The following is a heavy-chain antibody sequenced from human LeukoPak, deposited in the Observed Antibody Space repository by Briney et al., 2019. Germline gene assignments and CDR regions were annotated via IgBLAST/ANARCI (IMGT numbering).Heavy chain of an antibody. CDR2: IYYSGST. CDR3: AREMGGYPDY. J-gene: IGHJ4*02. D-gene: IGHD5-12*01. V-gene: IGHV4-59*01. Sequence: SETLSLTCTVSGGSISSYYWSWIRQPPGKGLEWIGYIYYSGSTNYNPSLKSRVTISVDTSKNQFSLKLSSVTAADTAVYYCAREMGGYPDYWGQGILVTVSS. CDR1: GGSISSYY.